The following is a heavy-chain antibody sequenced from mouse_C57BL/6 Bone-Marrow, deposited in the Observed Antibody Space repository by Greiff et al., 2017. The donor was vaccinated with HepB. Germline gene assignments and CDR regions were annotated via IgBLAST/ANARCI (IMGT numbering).Heavy chain of an antibody. J-gene: IGHJ4*01. CDR2: ISSGGDYI. V-gene: IGHV5-9-1*02. CDR1: GFTFSSYA. D-gene: IGHD1-1*01. CDR3: TREYYYGSSHYYAMDY. Sequence: EVMLVESGEGLVKPGGSLKLSCAASGFTFSSYAMSWVRQTPEKRLEWVAYISSGGDYIYYADTVKGRFTISRDTARNHLYLQMSSLKSEDTAMYYCTREYYYGSSHYYAMDYWGQGTSVTVSS.